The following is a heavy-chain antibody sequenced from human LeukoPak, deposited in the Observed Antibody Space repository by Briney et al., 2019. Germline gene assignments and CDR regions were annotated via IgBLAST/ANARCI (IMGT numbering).Heavy chain of an antibody. D-gene: IGHD3-10*01. CDR1: GYTFTIYG. Sequence: GASVKVSCKASGYTFTIYGISWVRQAPGQGLEWMGWISAYNGNTNYAQKLQGRVTMTTDTSTSTAYMEQRSLRSDDTAVYYCARKEFGEFHLDYWGQGILVTVSS. J-gene: IGHJ4*02. CDR2: ISAYNGNT. CDR3: ARKEFGEFHLDY. V-gene: IGHV1-18*01.